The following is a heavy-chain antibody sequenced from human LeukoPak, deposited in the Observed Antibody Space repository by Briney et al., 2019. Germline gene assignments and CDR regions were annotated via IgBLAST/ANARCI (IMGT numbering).Heavy chain of an antibody. J-gene: IGHJ4*02. CDR2: IYYSGST. Sequence: SETLSLTCTVSGGSISSYYWSWIRQPPGKGLEWIGYIYYSGSTNYNPSLESRVTISVDTSKNQFSLKLSSVTAADTAVYYCARGAVAGTFDYWGQGTLVTVSS. CDR1: GGSISSYY. V-gene: IGHV4-59*01. D-gene: IGHD6-19*01. CDR3: ARGAVAGTFDY.